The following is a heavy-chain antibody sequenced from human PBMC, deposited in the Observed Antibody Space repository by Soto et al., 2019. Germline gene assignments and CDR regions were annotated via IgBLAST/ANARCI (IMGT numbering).Heavy chain of an antibody. D-gene: IGHD6-19*01. V-gene: IGHV3-30*18. CDR2: VSHDGRNT. Sequence: VQLVESGGGVVQPGRSLRLSCAASGFTFSDYAMHWVRQAPGKGLEWVAVVSHDGRNTHYADSMKGRFTSPRDSSKNTVSLEMTSLRAEDTAVYYCAKGGRQWLVTSDFNYWGQGALVTVSS. CDR1: GFTFSDYA. CDR3: AKGGRQWLVTSDFNY. J-gene: IGHJ4*02.